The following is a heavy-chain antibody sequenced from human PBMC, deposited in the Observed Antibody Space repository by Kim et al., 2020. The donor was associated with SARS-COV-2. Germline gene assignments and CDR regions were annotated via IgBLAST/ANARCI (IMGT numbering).Heavy chain of an antibody. CDR1: GYSFTSYW. Sequence: GESLKISCKGSGYSFTSYWIGWVRQMPGKGLEWMGIIYPGDSDTRYSPSFQGQVTISADKSISTAYLQWSSLKASDTAMYYCARQDTAMVPYYYYGMDVWGQGTTVTVSS. V-gene: IGHV5-51*01. CDR2: IYPGDSDT. J-gene: IGHJ6*02. CDR3: ARQDTAMVPYYYYGMDV. D-gene: IGHD5-18*01.